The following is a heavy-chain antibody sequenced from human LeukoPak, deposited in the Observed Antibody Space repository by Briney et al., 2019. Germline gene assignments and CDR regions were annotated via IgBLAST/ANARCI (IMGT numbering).Heavy chain of an antibody. CDR1: GFTFDDYT. V-gene: IGHV3-9*01. CDR2: ISWNSGTI. J-gene: IGHJ4*02. Sequence: GGSLRLSCAASGFTFDDYTMHWVRQTPGKGLEWVSSISWNSGTIGYADSVKGRFTISRDNAKNSLYLQMNSLRAEDTALYYCAKGQVTDYWGQGTLVTVSS. CDR3: AKGQVTDY.